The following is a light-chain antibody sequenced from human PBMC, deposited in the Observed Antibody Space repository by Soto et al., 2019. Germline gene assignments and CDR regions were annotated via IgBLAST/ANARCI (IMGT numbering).Light chain of an antibody. V-gene: IGKV3-15*01. CDR1: QSVSSN. Sequence: EIVMTQSPATLSVSPGERATLSCRASQSVSSNLAWYQQKPGQAPRLLIYGASTRATGIPDRFSGSGSGTDFTLPISSLQSEDFAVYYCQQYNNWPHTFGQGTKLEIK. CDR2: GAS. CDR3: QQYNNWPHT. J-gene: IGKJ2*01.